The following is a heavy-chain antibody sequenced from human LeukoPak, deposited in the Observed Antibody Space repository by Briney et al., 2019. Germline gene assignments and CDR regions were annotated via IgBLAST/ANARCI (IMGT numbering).Heavy chain of an antibody. Sequence: ASVTVSCKASGYTFTVYYMHWVRQAPGQGLEWMGWINPNSGGTNYAQKFQGRVTMTRDTSISTAYMELSRLRSDDTAVYYCARGLISGYSPTLNYWGQGTLVTVSS. CDR1: GYTFTVYY. D-gene: IGHD3-22*01. CDR3: ARGLISGYSPTLNY. V-gene: IGHV1-2*02. CDR2: INPNSGGT. J-gene: IGHJ4*02.